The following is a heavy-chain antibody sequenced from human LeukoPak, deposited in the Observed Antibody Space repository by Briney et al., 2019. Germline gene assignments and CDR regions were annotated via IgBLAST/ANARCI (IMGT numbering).Heavy chain of an antibody. CDR2: INPNSGVT. Sequence: ASVKVSCKASGYRFTGCYMHWVRQAPGQGLEWMGWINPNSGVTNYAQNFQGRVSMTRDTSISTAYMELSRLRSDDTAVYYCARDNYGSGSYYKYWGQGTLVTVSS. CDR1: GYRFTGCY. D-gene: IGHD3-10*01. CDR3: ARDNYGSGSYYKY. J-gene: IGHJ4*02. V-gene: IGHV1-2*02.